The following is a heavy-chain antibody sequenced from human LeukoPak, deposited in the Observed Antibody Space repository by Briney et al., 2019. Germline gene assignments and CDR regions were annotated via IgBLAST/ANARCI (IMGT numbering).Heavy chain of an antibody. Sequence: SETLSLTCTVSGGSISSYYWSWIRQPPGKGLEWIGYIYYSGSTYYNPSLKSRVTISVDTSKNQFSLKLSSVTAADTAVYYCASWFTIFGVVTYNWFDPWGQGTLVTVSS. J-gene: IGHJ5*02. CDR1: GGSISSYY. V-gene: IGHV4-59*08. CDR2: IYYSGST. D-gene: IGHD3-3*01. CDR3: ASWFTIFGVVTYNWFDP.